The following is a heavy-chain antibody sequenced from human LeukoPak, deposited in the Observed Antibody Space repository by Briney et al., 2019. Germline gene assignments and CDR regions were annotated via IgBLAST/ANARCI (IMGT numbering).Heavy chain of an antibody. V-gene: IGHV3-7*01. CDR1: GFAFSSYW. Sequence: SLRLSCAASGFAFSSYWMTWVRQAPGKGLEWVANIKPDGSGKNYVDSVKGRFTISRDNAKSSLYLQMKGLRVEDTAVYYCSSQPAVLDLDCWGQGTLVTVTS. CDR2: IKPDGSGK. D-gene: IGHD6-19*01. CDR3: SSQPAVLDLDC. J-gene: IGHJ4*02.